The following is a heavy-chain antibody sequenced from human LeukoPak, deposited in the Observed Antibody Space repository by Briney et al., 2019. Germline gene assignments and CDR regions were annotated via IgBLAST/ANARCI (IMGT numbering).Heavy chain of an antibody. J-gene: IGHJ4*02. CDR1: GGSISSGGYS. CDR3: ARGELPDY. V-gene: IGHV4-30-2*01. Sequence: SQTLSLTCAVSGGSISSGGYSWSWLRQPPGKGLEWIGYIYHSGSTYYNPSLKSRVTISVDRSKNQFSLKLSSVTAADTAVYYCARGELPDYWGQGTLVTVSS. D-gene: IGHD3-10*01. CDR2: IYHSGST.